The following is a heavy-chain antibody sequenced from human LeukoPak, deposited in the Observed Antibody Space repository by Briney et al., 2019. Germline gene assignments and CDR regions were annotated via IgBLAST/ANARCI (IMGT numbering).Heavy chain of an antibody. Sequence: PGGSLRLSCAASEFTFSSYAMSWVRQVSGKGLEWVSVISGSGGSTYYADSVKGRFTISRDNSKNTLYLQMKSLRAEDTAVYYCAKEIYGDSTGGRFQHWGQGTLVTVSS. V-gene: IGHV3-23*01. CDR1: EFTFSSYA. CDR3: AKEIYGDSTGGRFQH. D-gene: IGHD4-17*01. J-gene: IGHJ1*01. CDR2: ISGSGGST.